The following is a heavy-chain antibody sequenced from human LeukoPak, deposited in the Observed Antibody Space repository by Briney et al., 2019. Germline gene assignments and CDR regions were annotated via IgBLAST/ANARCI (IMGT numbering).Heavy chain of an antibody. D-gene: IGHD2-2*02. CDR1: GGSISSSSYY. V-gene: IGHV4-39*07. Sequence: SETLSLTCTVSGGSISSSSYYWGWIRQPPGKGLEWIGSIYYSGSTYYNPSLKSRVTISVDTSKNQFSLKLSSVTAADTAVYYCARGAGDIVVVPAAIWFDPWGQGTLVTVCS. CDR2: IYYSGST. CDR3: ARGAGDIVVVPAAIWFDP. J-gene: IGHJ5*02.